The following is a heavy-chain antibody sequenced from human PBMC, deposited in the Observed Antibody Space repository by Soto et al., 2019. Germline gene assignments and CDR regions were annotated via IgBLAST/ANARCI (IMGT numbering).Heavy chain of an antibody. CDR2: ITSRGGGTT. J-gene: IGHJ4*02. Sequence: EVRLLESGGGLVQPGGSLRLSCAASGFTFSSYAMTWVRQAPGKGLEWVSDITSRGGGTTYYADSVKGRFTISRDNSKNMLFLQMNSLRAEDTAVYYCSKTEVRYYSVDWGQGTLVTVSS. CDR1: GFTFSSYA. V-gene: IGHV3-23*01. CDR3: SKTEVRYYSVD.